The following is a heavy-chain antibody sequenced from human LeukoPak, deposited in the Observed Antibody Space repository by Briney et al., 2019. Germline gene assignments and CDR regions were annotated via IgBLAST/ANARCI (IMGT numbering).Heavy chain of an antibody. J-gene: IGHJ4*02. D-gene: IGHD3-22*01. Sequence: GASVKVSCKASGYTFTSYGISWVRQAPGQGLEWMGWISAYNGNTNYAQKLQGRVTMTTDTSTSTSYMELRSLGSDDTAVYYCARGGYYYDSSGYSDYWGQGTLVTVSS. CDR3: ARGGYYYDSSGYSDY. V-gene: IGHV1-18*01. CDR1: GYTFTSYG. CDR2: ISAYNGNT.